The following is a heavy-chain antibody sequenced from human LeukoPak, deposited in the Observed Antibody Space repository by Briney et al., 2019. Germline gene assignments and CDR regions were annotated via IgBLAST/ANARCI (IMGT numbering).Heavy chain of an antibody. V-gene: IGHV3-30*18. D-gene: IGHD3-22*01. CDR1: GFTFSTCG. CDR3: AKSSSTDNSGYLGY. Sequence: PGRSPRLSCAASGFTFSTCGMHWVRQAPGQGLEWVAVISYDGRNEYYADSVKGRFTISRDSSKNTLYLQVNSLRAEDTAIYYCAKSSSTDNSGYLGYWGQGALVTVSS. CDR2: ISYDGRNE. J-gene: IGHJ4*02.